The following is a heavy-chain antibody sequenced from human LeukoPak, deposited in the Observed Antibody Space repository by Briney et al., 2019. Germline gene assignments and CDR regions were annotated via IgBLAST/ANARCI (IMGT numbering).Heavy chain of an antibody. CDR1: GFTFSSYS. Sequence: GGSLRLSCAASGFTFSSYSMNWVRQAPGKGLEWVAFIRYDGSNKYYADSVKGRFTISRDNSKNTLYLQMNSLRAEDTAVYYCAKDRDSVLDYWGQGTLVTVSS. V-gene: IGHV3-30*02. CDR3: AKDRDSVLDY. D-gene: IGHD5-18*01. CDR2: IRYDGSNK. J-gene: IGHJ4*02.